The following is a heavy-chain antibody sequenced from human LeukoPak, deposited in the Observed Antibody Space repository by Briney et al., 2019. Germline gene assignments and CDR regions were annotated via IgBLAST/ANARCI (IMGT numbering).Heavy chain of an antibody. CDR3: ARVVRSRWFYYYYYMDV. Sequence: PGGSLRLSCAASGFTFGSFGISWLRQAPGKGLGWLASIKHDGNEIYYVDSVKGRFTVSRDNANNSVYLQMNSLRAEETAVCYCARVVRSRWFYYYYYMDVWGKETSVSVSS. CDR1: GFTFGSFG. J-gene: IGHJ6*03. CDR2: IKHDGNEI. V-gene: IGHV3-7*01. D-gene: IGHD6-13*01.